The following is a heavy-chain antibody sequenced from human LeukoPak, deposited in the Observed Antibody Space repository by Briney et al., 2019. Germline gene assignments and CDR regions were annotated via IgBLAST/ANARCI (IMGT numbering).Heavy chain of an antibody. J-gene: IGHJ6*02. V-gene: IGHV3-23*01. CDR2: IGGSGDST. CDR3: APATIAAATGHHFYYGMGV. D-gene: IGHD6-25*01. Sequence: GGSLRLSCAASGFSFSSFGMSWVRQAPGKGLEWVSGIGGSGDSTYYADSVKGRFTISRDNSKNTLYLQMNSLRAEDTAVYYCAPATIAAATGHHFYYGMGVWGQGTTVTVSS. CDR1: GFSFSSFG.